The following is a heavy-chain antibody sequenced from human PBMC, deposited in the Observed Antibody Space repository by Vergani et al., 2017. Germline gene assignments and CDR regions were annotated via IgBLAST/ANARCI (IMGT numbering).Heavy chain of an antibody. D-gene: IGHD6-19*01. CDR2: IYYSGRT. V-gene: IGHV4-59*01. Sequence: QVQLPASGPGLVKPSATLSLTCPVSGGSISSYYWSWIRPPPGKGLEWIGYIYYSGRTNYNPSLKSRVTISVATSKNQFSLKLSSVTAADTAVYYCAREKAVADDYYYYGMDVWGQGTTVTVPS. J-gene: IGHJ6*02. CDR3: AREKAVADDYYYYGMDV. CDR1: GGSISSYY.